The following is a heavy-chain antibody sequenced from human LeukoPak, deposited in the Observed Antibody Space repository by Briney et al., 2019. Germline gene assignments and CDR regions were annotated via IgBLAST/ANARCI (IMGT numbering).Heavy chain of an antibody. Sequence: SETLSLTCVVSGGSISSHYWSWTRQPPGKGLEWIGYIYFSGYTNYNPSLKSRVTISVDTSNNQFSLRLSSVTAADTAVYYCARSERRAQKDTYYNHYYYMDVWGKGTTVSVSS. CDR3: ARSERRAQKDTYYNHYYYMDV. D-gene: IGHD6-25*01. J-gene: IGHJ6*03. CDR2: IYFSGYT. CDR1: GGSISSHY. V-gene: IGHV4-59*11.